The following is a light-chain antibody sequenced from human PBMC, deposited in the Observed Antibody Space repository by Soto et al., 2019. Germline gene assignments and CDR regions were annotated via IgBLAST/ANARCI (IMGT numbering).Light chain of an antibody. V-gene: IGKV3-11*01. CDR3: QQRSNWPT. CDR2: DAS. CDR1: QSISFY. J-gene: IGKJ5*01. Sequence: EILMPQSPATLSVSPGERATLSCRASQSISFYLTWYQHKPGQAPRLLIYDASNRATGIPARFSGSGYGTDFTLTISSLEPEDFAVYYCQQRSNWPTFGQGTRLEIK.